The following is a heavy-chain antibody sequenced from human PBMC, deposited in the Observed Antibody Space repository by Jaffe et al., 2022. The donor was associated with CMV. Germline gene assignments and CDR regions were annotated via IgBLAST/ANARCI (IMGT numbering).Heavy chain of an antibody. V-gene: IGHV3-11*06. D-gene: IGHD6-19*01. CDR2: ISSSSIST. CDR3: VRDLHFDSSDLPMGTIAY. Sequence: QVHLVESGGGLVKPGGSLRLSCAASGFIFGDYSMSWIRQAPGKGLEWVAYISSSSISTNYADSVRGRFAISRDNAKDSLYLQMNSLRAEDTAVYYCVRDLHFDSSDLPMGTIAYWGQGTLVTVSS. J-gene: IGHJ4*02. CDR1: GFIFGDYS.